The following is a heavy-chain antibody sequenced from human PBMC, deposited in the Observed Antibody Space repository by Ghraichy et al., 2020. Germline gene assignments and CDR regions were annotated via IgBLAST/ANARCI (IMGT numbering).Heavy chain of an antibody. J-gene: IGHJ4*02. CDR3: AKVRQGYSYDLSHYLDY. D-gene: IGHD5-18*01. CDR2: ISGSGGST. CDR1: GFTFSSYA. V-gene: IGHV3-23*01. Sequence: GGSLRLSCAASGFTFSSYAMSWVRQAPGKGLEWVSAISGSGGSTYYADSVKGRFTISRDNSKNTLYLQMNSLRAEDTAVYYCAKVRQGYSYDLSHYLDYWGQGTLVTVSS.